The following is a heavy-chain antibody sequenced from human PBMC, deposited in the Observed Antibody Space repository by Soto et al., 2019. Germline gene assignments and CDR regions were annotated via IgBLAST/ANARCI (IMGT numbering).Heavy chain of an antibody. CDR3: ATKGVDFDY. CDR1: GFTFSSYS. J-gene: IGHJ4*02. Sequence: GGSLRLSCAASGFTFSSYSMNWVRQAPGEGLEWISYISTTSSSIYYADSVKGRFTISRDNAKNSLFLQMNSLRDEDTAVYYCATKGVDFDYWGQGALVTVSS. CDR2: ISTTSSSI. D-gene: IGHD3-3*01. V-gene: IGHV3-48*02.